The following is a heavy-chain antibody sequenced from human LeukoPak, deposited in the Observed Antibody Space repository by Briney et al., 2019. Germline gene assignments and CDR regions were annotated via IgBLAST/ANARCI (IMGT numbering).Heavy chain of an antibody. CDR2: IFGSGGSP. J-gene: IGHJ4*02. CDR3: GRTTVGYSSGQKPAWPVDY. Sequence: GGSLRPSCEASGFTFGSHAMYWVRQAPGKGLEWVAGIFGSGGSPHYADPVKGRFTISRDNSRNTMYLQINSLRAEDTAVYYCGRTTVGYSSGQKPAWPVDYWGQGTLVTVSS. V-gene: IGHV3-23*01. D-gene: IGHD5-18*01. CDR1: GFTFGSHA.